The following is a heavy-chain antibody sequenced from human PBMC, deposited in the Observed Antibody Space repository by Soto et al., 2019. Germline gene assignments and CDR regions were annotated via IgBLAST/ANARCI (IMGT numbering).Heavy chain of an antibody. V-gene: IGHV4-59*01. CDR1: GCSISSFS. Sequence: ETLSLTCTFSGCSISSFSWSWIRQPPGKGLEYIGNVYYSGNTNYNPSLKSRVIVSVDTSKNQFSLRLSSVTAADTAVYYCARARYNYFDYWGQGTPVTSPQ. J-gene: IGHJ4*02. CDR3: ARARYNYFDY. D-gene: IGHD5-18*01. CDR2: VYYSGNT.